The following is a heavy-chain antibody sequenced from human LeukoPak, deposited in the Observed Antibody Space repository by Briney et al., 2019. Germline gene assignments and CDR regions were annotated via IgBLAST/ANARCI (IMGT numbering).Heavy chain of an antibody. Sequence: SETLSLTCTVSGGSLSGFYWSWIRQPPGKGLEWIGYIYYSGSTNYNPSLKSRVTISVDTSKNQFSLKLSSVTAADTAVYYCARDDYGDYYYYGMDVWGQGTTVTVSS. CDR2: IYYSGST. CDR3: ARDDYGDYYYYGMDV. D-gene: IGHD4-17*01. V-gene: IGHV4-59*01. CDR1: GGSLSGFY. J-gene: IGHJ6*02.